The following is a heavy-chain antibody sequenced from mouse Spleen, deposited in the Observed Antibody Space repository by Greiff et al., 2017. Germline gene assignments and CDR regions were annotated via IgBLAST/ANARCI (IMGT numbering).Heavy chain of an antibody. Sequence: VQLQQSVAELVRPGASVKLSCTASGFNIQNTYMHWVKQRPEQGLEWIGRIDPANGNTKYAPKFQGKATITADTSSNTAYLQLSSLTSEDTAIYYCARSLTGTFDYWGQGTTLTVSS. D-gene: IGHD4-1*01. CDR1: GFNIQNTY. CDR3: ARSLTGTFDY. V-gene: IGHV14-3*01. J-gene: IGHJ2*01. CDR2: IDPANGNT.